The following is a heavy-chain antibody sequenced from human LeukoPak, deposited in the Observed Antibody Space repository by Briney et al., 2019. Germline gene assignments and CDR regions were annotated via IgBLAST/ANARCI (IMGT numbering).Heavy chain of an antibody. CDR1: GGTFSSYA. V-gene: IGHV1-69*13. J-gene: IGHJ6*03. CDR2: IIPIFGTA. Sequence: GASVKVSCKASGGTFSSYAISWVRQAPGQGLEWMGGIIPIFGTANYAQKFQGRVTITADESTSTAYMELSSLRPEDTAVYYCARGGYSYGLRYYYYYMDVWGKGTTVTVSS. D-gene: IGHD5-18*01. CDR3: ARGGYSYGLRYYYYYMDV.